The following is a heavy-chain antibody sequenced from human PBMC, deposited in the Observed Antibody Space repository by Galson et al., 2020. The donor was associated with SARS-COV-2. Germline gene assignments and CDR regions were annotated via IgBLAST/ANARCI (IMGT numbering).Heavy chain of an antibody. CDR3: AKREKGSGYFWGADDY. J-gene: IGHJ4*02. CDR1: GFTFSDYA. D-gene: IGHD5-12*01. V-gene: IGHV3-23*01. CDR2: ISGGHTT. Sequence: GGSLRLSCAASGFTFSDYAMSWVRQAPGKGLEWVSAISGGHTTYYADSVMGRFATSRDNSVSTLYLEMSSLRVEDTAVYYCAKREKGSGYFWGADDYWGQGILVTVSS.